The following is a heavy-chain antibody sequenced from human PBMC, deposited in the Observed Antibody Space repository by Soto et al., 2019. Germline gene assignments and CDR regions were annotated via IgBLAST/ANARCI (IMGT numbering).Heavy chain of an antibody. CDR2: IWYDGSNK. Sequence: GGSLRLSCAASGFTFSSYGMHWVRQAPGKGLEWVAVIWYDGSNKYYADSVKGRFTISRDNSKNTLYLQMNSLRAEDTAVYYWARDLRARWFAEWDDYGYGRCGWGQGLTVT. V-gene: IGHV3-33*01. CDR1: GFTFSSYG. D-gene: IGHD3-10*01. CDR3: ARDLRARWFAEWDDYGYGRCG. J-gene: IGHJ6*02.